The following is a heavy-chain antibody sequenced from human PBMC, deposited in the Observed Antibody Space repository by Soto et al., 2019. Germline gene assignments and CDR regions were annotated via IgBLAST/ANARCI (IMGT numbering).Heavy chain of an antibody. D-gene: IGHD3-10*01. V-gene: IGHV3-53*04. CDR3: VRGRYGSEIH. Sequence: DVRLVESGGGLVQPGGSPRLSCAAFGFTVSSNYMTWVRLAPGKGLEWVSLVYSGGATHYAASVKGRFTISTHSSQNTLFLQMNSLRTEDTATYYCVRGRYGSEIHWGQGTKVTVSS. CDR2: VYSGGAT. J-gene: IGHJ4*02. CDR1: GFTVSSNY.